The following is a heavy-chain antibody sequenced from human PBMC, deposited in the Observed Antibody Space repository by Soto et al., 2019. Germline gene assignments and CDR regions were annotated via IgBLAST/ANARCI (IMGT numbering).Heavy chain of an antibody. CDR3: AKERDIVVVVAPLAS. CDR1: GFTFSSYG. V-gene: IGHV3-30*18. Sequence: QVQLVESGGGVVQPGRSLRLSCAASGFTFSSYGMHWVRQAPGKGLEWVAVISYDGSNKYYADSVKGRFTISRDNSKNTLNLQMNSRRAEDTAVYYCAKERDIVVVVAPLASWGQGTLVTVSS. CDR2: ISYDGSNK. D-gene: IGHD2-15*01. J-gene: IGHJ4*02.